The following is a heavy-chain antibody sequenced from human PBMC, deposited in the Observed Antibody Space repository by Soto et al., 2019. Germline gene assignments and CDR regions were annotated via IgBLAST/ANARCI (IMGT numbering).Heavy chain of an antibody. V-gene: IGHV4-61*01. CDR2: IYYSGST. Sequence: SETLSLTCTVSGGSVSSGSYYWSWIRQPPGKGLEGIGYIYYSGSTNYNPSLKIRVTISVDTSKNQFSLKLSSVTAADTAVYYCARMFSSSGWYYFDYWGQGTLVTVSS. D-gene: IGHD6-19*01. CDR3: ARMFSSSGWYYFDY. CDR1: GGSVSSGSYY. J-gene: IGHJ4*02.